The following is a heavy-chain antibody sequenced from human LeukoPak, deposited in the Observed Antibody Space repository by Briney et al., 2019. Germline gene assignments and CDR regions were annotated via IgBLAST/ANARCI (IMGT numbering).Heavy chain of an antibody. Sequence: AGGSLRLSCTASGFTFGDYAMTWVRQAPGKGLEWVSSITGRGDSTYYADSVKGRFIISRDNSKNTLYLQMNSLRAEDTAIYYCAKLENWGQGTLVTVSS. D-gene: IGHD1-1*01. J-gene: IGHJ4*02. CDR2: ITGRGDST. CDR1: GFTFGDYA. CDR3: AKLEN. V-gene: IGHV3-23*01.